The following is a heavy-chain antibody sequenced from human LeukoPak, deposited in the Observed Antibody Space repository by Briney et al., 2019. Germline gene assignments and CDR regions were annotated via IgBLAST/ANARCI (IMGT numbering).Heavy chain of an antibody. Sequence: PSETLSLTCSVSGVSISSGSYYWNWIRQPAGKGLEWIGRIYTSGSTNYNPSLKSRVTMSVDTSKNQFSLKLSSVTAADTAVYYCARDKSRTYGSADAFDIWGQGTMVTVSS. CDR3: ARDKSRTYGSADAFDI. V-gene: IGHV4-61*02. CDR1: GVSISSGSYY. J-gene: IGHJ3*02. D-gene: IGHD3-10*01. CDR2: IYTSGST.